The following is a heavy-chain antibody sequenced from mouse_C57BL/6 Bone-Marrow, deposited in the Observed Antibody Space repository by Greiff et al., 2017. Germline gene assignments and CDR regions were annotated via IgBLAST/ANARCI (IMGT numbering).Heavy chain of an antibody. J-gene: IGHJ4*01. D-gene: IGHD1-1*01. CDR2: IRSKSNNSAT. V-gene: IGHV10-1*01. CDR3: VRPTVGIGVYAMYY. CDR1: GFSFNTYA. Sequence: EVQLVESGGGLVQPKGSLKLSCAASGFSFNTYAMNWVRQAPGKGLEWVARIRSKSNNSATYYADSVKDTFTISRDDSESMLYLQMYNWKSEDTAMYYCVRPTVGIGVYAMYYWGQGTSVTVSS.